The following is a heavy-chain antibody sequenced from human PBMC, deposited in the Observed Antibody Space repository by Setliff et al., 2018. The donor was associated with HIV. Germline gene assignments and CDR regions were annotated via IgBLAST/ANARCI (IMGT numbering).Heavy chain of an antibody. CDR1: GFTFSSYA. CDR3: AKSDYNFNNLAGPNYFDY. J-gene: IGHJ4*02. CDR2: ITGSGSTT. Sequence: PGGSLRLSCASSGFTFSSYAMSWVRQAPGKGLEWVSAITGSGSTTYYADSVKGRFTISRDNSNNTLFLHMDNLRAEDTAIYYCAKSDYNFNNLAGPNYFDYWGQGALVTVSS. D-gene: IGHD4-4*01. V-gene: IGHV3-23*01.